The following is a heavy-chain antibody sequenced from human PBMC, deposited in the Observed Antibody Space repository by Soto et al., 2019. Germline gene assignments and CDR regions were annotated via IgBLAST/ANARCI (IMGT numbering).Heavy chain of an antibody. J-gene: IGHJ6*02. D-gene: IGHD3-3*01. CDR3: ARDHWSGYDYYGMDV. CDR1: GFTFSSYD. Sequence: GESLKISCAASGFTFSSYDMHWVRQATGKGLEWVSAIGTAGDTYYPGSVKGRFTISRENAKNSLYLQMNSLRAGDTAVYYCARDHWSGYDYYGMDVWGQGTTVTVSS. CDR2: IGTAGDT. V-gene: IGHV3-13*01.